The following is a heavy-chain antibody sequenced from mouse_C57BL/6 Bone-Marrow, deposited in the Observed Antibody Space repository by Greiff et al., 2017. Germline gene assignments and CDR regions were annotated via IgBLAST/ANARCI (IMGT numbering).Heavy chain of an antibody. V-gene: IGHV1-59*01. CDR3: AIDGYYWFAY. CDR1: GYTFTSYW. CDR2: IDPSDSYT. Sequence: VQLQQPGAELVRPGTSVKLSCKASGYTFTSYWMHWVKQRPGQGLEWIGVIDPSDSYTNDNQKFKGKATVTVDTSSSTAYMQLSSLTSEDSAVSYGAIDGYYWFAYWGQGTLVTVSA. D-gene: IGHD2-3*01. J-gene: IGHJ3*01.